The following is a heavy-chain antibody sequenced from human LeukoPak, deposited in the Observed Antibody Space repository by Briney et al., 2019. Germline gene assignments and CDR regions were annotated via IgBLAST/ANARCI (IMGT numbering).Heavy chain of an antibody. Sequence: SETLSLTCTVFGGSISSSIYYWGWIRQPPGKGLEWIGSIYYSGSTYYNPSLKSRVTISVDTSKNQFSLKLSSVTAADTAVYYCASFPVYSSPYYFDYWGQGTLVTVSS. CDR3: ASFPVYSSPYYFDY. J-gene: IGHJ4*02. CDR2: IYYSGST. V-gene: IGHV4-39*01. D-gene: IGHD6-13*01. CDR1: GGSISSSIYY.